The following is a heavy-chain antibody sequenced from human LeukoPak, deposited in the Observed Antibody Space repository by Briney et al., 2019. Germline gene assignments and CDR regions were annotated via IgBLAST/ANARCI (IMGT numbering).Heavy chain of an antibody. CDR1: GFTFSSYA. D-gene: IGHD3-9*01. Sequence: GSLRLSCAASGFTFSSYAMHWVRQAPGKGLEWVAVISYDGSNKYYADSVKGRFTISRDNSKNTLYLQMNSLRAEDTAVYYCAREVITDYYDILTGYSDYYYYGMDVWGQGTTVTVSS. V-gene: IGHV3-30-3*01. CDR2: ISYDGSNK. J-gene: IGHJ6*02. CDR3: AREVITDYYDILTGYSDYYYYGMDV.